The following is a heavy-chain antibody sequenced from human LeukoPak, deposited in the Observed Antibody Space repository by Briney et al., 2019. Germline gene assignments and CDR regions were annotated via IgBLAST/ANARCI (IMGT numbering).Heavy chain of an antibody. CDR1: GGSFSGYY. D-gene: IGHD4-23*01. CDR3: ARGGRGNPYYYYGMDV. Sequence: PSETLSLTCAVYGGSFSGYYWSWIRQPPGKGLEWIGEINHSGSTNYNPSLKSRVTISVDTSKNQFSLKLSSVTAADTAVYYCARGGRGNPYYYYGMDVWGQGTTATVSS. J-gene: IGHJ6*02. CDR2: INHSGST. V-gene: IGHV4-34*01.